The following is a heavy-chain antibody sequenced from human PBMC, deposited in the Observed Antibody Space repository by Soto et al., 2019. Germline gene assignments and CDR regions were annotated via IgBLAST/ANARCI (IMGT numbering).Heavy chain of an antibody. V-gene: IGHV4-34*01. CDR2: ISQSGST. CDR1: GGAFSGYH. J-gene: IGHJ6*02. CDR3: ATRDSYYGTDF. Sequence: SETLSLTCGVSGGAFSGYHWSWIRQAPGKGLEWIGEISQSGSTNYSPSLKSRVTMSVDTSKKQFSLKLSSVTAADTALYYCATRDSYYGTDFWGQGTTVTVSS.